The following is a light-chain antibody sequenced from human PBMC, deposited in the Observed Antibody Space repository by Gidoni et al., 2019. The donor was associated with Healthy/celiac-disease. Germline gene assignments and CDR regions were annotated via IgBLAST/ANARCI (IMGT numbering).Light chain of an antibody. CDR3: KQYYRTPYT. V-gene: IGKV4-1*01. J-gene: IGKJ2*01. CDR1: QSVLYSSNNKNY. Sequence: DIVITQSPASLAVSLGERATINCKSSQSVLYSSNNKNYLAWYQQKPGQPPKLLIYWASTRESGVPDRFSGSGSGTDFTLTISSLQDEDVEVYYCKQYYRTPYTFGQGTKLEIK. CDR2: WAS.